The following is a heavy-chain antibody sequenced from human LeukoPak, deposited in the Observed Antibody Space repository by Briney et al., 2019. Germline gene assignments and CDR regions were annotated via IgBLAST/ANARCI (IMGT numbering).Heavy chain of an antibody. V-gene: IGHV3-21*01. CDR2: ISSGSGYI. CDR3: ARTGPTTVTTFDAFHI. CDR1: GFTFSSCS. D-gene: IGHD4-17*01. Sequence: WGSLRLSCAAAGFTFSSCSMNWVRQAPGKGLEWVSFISSGSGYIYYADSVKGRFTISRDNAKNSLYLQMNSLRAEDTAVYYCARTGPTTVTTFDAFHIWGQGTMVTISS. J-gene: IGHJ3*02.